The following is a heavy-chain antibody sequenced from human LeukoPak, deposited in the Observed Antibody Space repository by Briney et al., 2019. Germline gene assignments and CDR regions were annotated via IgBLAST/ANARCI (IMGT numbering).Heavy chain of an antibody. D-gene: IGHD1-26*01. CDR2: IYYSGST. CDR1: GGSISSSSYY. CDR3: AKSGGYGLIDY. V-gene: IGHV4-39*01. Sequence: SETLSLTCTVSGGSISSSSYYWGWIRQPPGKGLEWIGAIYYSGSTYYNASLQSRVTISIDTSKNQFSLRLSSVTAADTAMYFCAKSGGYGLIDYWGQGTLVTVSS. J-gene: IGHJ4*02.